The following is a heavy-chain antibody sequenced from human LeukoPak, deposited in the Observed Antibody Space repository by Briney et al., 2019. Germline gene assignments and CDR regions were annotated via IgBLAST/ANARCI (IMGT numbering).Heavy chain of an antibody. D-gene: IGHD3-22*01. CDR1: GFIFSDYW. J-gene: IGHJ4*02. CDR3: LREETIVVIREPPP. Sequence: GGSLRLSCAASGFIFSDYWMHWVRQAPGKGLVWVSRINTDGGFTRYADSVQGRFIISRDTAKNTLFLQMNSLRAEDTAIYYCLREETIVVIREPPPRGQGTLVTVSS. V-gene: IGHV3-74*01. CDR2: INTDGGFT.